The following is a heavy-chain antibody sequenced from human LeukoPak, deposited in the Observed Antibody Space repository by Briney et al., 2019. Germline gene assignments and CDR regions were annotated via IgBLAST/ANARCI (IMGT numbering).Heavy chain of an antibody. V-gene: IGHV4-61*02. CDR3: ARAPYWGSSHFDY. CDR2: IYTSGST. CDR1: GGSISSGSYY. D-gene: IGHD3-16*01. J-gene: IGHJ4*02. Sequence: PSQTLSLTCTVSGGSISSGSYYWSWIRQPAGKGLEWIGRIYTSGSTNYNPPLKSRVTISVDTSKNQFSLKLSSVTAADTAVYYCARAPYWGSSHFDYWGQGTLVTVSS.